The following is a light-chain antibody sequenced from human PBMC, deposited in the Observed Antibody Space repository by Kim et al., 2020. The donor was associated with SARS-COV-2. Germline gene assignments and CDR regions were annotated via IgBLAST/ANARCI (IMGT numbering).Light chain of an antibody. CDR2: EAS. CDR1: QSVSTS. J-gene: IGKJ2*01. V-gene: IGKV1-5*03. CDR3: QQYNTAYT. Sequence: DIQMTQSPSTLYASVGDRVTITCRASQSVSTSLAWFQQKPGKAPKLLIYEASTLDSGVPSRFSGSGSGTEFTLTISSLQPGDFATYYCQQYNTAYTFSQGTKVDIK.